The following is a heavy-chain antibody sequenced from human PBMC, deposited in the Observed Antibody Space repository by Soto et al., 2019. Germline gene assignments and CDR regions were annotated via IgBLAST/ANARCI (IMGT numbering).Heavy chain of an antibody. Sequence: HGESLKISCKASGYSFSDDWIGWVRQMPGKGLEWMGIIYPGDSDTRYSPSFQGQVTISADKSINTAYLQWSSLKASDTAMYYCARGPRRHYFDYCGQGTLVTVSS. J-gene: IGHJ4*02. V-gene: IGHV5-51*01. CDR2: IYPGDSDT. CDR3: ARGPRRHYFDY. CDR1: GYSFSDDW.